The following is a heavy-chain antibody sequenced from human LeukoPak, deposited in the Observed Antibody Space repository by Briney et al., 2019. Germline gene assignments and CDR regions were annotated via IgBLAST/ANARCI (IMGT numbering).Heavy chain of an antibody. V-gene: IGHV3-11*06. J-gene: IGHJ4*02. Sequence: GGSLRLSCAASGFTFSDYYMSWIRQAPGKGLEWVSYISSSSYTNYADSVKGRFTISRDNAKNSLYLQMNSLRAEDTAVYYCARVRRDTAMVKDYWGRGTLVTVSS. CDR1: GFTFSDYY. D-gene: IGHD5-18*01. CDR3: ARVRRDTAMVKDY. CDR2: ISSSSYT.